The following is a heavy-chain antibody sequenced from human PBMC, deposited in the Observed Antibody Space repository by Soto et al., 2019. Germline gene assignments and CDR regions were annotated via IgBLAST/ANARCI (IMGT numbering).Heavy chain of an antibody. Sequence: ASVKVSCKASGYTSTNNAIHWVRQAPGQRLEWMGWIIAGNGNTRYSQKFQGRVTITRDTSASTAYMELSSLRPEDTAVYFCAWGDRFWTGLGHWGQGTLVTVYS. V-gene: IGHV1-3*01. CDR2: IIAGNGNT. D-gene: IGHD3-16*01. CDR1: GYTSTNNA. J-gene: IGHJ4*02. CDR3: AWGDRFWTGLGH.